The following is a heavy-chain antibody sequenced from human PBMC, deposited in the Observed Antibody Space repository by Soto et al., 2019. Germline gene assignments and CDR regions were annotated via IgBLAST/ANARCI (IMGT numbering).Heavy chain of an antibody. J-gene: IGHJ4*02. CDR3: ARDDDFNDSGLDY. Sequence: QVQLVESGGGVVQPGTSLRLSCAASGFTFSRFGMHWVRQAPGKGLEWVGVILNDGSNEKYADSVKGRFTISRDNSKNTMYLQMNSLRAEDTAVYYCARDDDFNDSGLDYWGQGTLVTVSS. V-gene: IGHV3-33*01. D-gene: IGHD6-25*01. CDR2: ILNDGSNE. CDR1: GFTFSRFG.